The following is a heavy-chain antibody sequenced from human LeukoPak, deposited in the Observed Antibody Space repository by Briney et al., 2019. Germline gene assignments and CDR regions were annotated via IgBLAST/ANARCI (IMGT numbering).Heavy chain of an antibody. CDR2: IYYSGST. D-gene: IGHD3-22*01. CDR1: GGSISSYY. CDR3: ARGLYYYDSSGYPWTYGMDV. J-gene: IGHJ6*02. Sequence: SETLSLTCTVSGGSISSYYWSWIRQPPGKGLEWIGYIYYSGSTNYNPSLKSRVTISVDTSKNQFSLKLSSVTAADTAVYYCARGLYYYDSSGYPWTYGMDVWGQGTTVTVSS. V-gene: IGHV4-59*01.